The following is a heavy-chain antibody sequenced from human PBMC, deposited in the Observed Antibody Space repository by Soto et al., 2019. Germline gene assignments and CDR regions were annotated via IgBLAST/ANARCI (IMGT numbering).Heavy chain of an antibody. J-gene: IGHJ4*02. D-gene: IGHD1-26*01. V-gene: IGHV1-46*01. CDR3: ARVSGSYRPFDY. CDR1: GYTFTNYY. Sequence: ASVKVSCKASGYTFTNYYIHWVRQAPGQGPEWMGIINPGDGRTTYTQKFQGRVTMIRDTSTSTVYMELTGLISEDTAVYYCARVSGSYRPFDYWGQGTLVTVSS. CDR2: INPGDGRT.